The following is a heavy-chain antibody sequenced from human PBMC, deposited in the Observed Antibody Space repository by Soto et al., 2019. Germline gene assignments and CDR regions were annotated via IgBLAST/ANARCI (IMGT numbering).Heavy chain of an antibody. CDR3: ARAGGINWFDP. J-gene: IGHJ5*02. CDR2: IYYSGST. D-gene: IGHD3-10*01. CDR1: GGSISSGGYY. V-gene: IGHV4-31*03. Sequence: QVQLQESGPGLVKPSQTLSLTCTVSGGSISSGGYYWSWIRQHPGKGLEWIGYIYYSGSTYYNPSLKXRXTXSXXPSKNQFSLKLSSVTAADTAVYYCARAGGINWFDPWGQGTLVTVSS.